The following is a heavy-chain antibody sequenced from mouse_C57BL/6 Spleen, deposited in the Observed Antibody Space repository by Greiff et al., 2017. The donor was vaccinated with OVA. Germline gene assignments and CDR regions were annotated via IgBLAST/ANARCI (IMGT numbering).Heavy chain of an antibody. CDR3: ATIYYYARYFDV. Sequence: VQLQQPGAELVKPGASVKMSCKASGYTFTSYWITWVKQRPGQGLEWIGDIYPGSGSTNYNEKFKSKATLTVDTSSSTAYMQLSSLTSEDSAVYYCATIYYYARYFDVWGTGTTVTVSS. V-gene: IGHV1-55*01. CDR1: GYTFTSYW. CDR2: IYPGSGST. D-gene: IGHD1-1*01. J-gene: IGHJ1*03.